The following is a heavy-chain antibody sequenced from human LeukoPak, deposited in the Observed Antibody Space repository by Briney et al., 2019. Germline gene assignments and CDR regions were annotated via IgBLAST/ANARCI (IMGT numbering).Heavy chain of an antibody. CDR1: GYSLTRYW. J-gene: IGHJ4*02. CDR3: ARHWTVSTAFDD. V-gene: IGHV5-51*01. D-gene: IGHD3-3*01. CDR2: IYSGESDT. Sequence: GEAPKISRRRSGYSLTRYWIGWVPQMPGEGLGVMGSIYSGESDTRHSPSFERQVTISPDQSISTAYLQSSSLKASNTAMYYRARHWTVSTAFDDWGQGTLVTVSS.